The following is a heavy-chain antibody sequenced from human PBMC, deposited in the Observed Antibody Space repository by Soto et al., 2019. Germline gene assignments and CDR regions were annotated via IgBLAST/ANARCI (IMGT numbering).Heavy chain of an antibody. CDR3: ARDPIVVVPAAIFDY. V-gene: IGHV1-46*01. CDR2: INPSGGST. CDR1: GYTFTSYY. D-gene: IGHD2-2*01. Sequence: ASVKVSCKASGYTFTSYYMHWVRQAPGQGLEWMGIINPSGGSTSYAQKFQGRVTMTRDTSTSTVYMELSSLRSEDTAVYYCARDPIVVVPAAIFDYWGQGTLVTVSS. J-gene: IGHJ4*02.